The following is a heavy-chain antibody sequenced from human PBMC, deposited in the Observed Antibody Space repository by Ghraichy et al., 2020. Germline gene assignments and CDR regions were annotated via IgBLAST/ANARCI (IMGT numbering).Heavy chain of an antibody. Sequence: GESLNISCAASGFTFSSYGMHWVRQAPGKGLEWVAVISYDGSNKYYADSVKGRFTISRDNSKNTLYLQMNSLRAEDTAVYYCAKAFSMIVVVSTFDYWGQGTLVTVSS. V-gene: IGHV3-30*18. CDR2: ISYDGSNK. CDR1: GFTFSSYG. J-gene: IGHJ4*02. CDR3: AKAFSMIVVVSTFDY. D-gene: IGHD3-22*01.